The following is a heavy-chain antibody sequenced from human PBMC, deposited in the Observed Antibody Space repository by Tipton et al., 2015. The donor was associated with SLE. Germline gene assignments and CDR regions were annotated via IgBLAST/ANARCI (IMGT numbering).Heavy chain of an antibody. CDR1: GGSFSGYY. D-gene: IGHD6-13*01. Sequence: TLSLTCAVYGGSFSGYYWSWIRQPPGKGLEWIGEINHSGSTNYNPSLKSRVTISVDTSKNQFSLKLSSVTAADTAVYYCARRPYSSSWFFYWGQGTLVTVSS. V-gene: IGHV4-34*01. J-gene: IGHJ4*02. CDR2: INHSGST. CDR3: ARRPYSSSWFFY.